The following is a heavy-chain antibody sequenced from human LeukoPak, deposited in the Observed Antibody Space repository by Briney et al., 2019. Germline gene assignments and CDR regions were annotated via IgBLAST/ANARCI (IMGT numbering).Heavy chain of an antibody. V-gene: IGHV5-51*01. D-gene: IGHD5-18*01. CDR1: GYSFTSYW. CDR2: IFPGDSDT. Sequence: GESLKISCRGSGYSFTSYWIAWVRPMPGKGLEWMGIIFPGDSDTRYSPSFQGQVTISVDKSISTAYLQWSSLKASDTAMYYCARQVDSYARFDSWGQGTLVTVSS. J-gene: IGHJ5*01. CDR3: ARQVDSYARFDS.